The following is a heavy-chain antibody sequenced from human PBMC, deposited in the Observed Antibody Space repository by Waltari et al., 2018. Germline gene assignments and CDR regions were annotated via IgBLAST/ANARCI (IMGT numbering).Heavy chain of an antibody. CDR3: ARSPPLSSFDP. CDR2: IYTSGST. J-gene: IGHJ5*02. Sequence: QVQLQESGPGLVKPSQTLSLTCTVSGCSISSGSYYWSWLRQPAGKGLAWIGRIYTSGSTNYNPSLKSRVTISVDTSKNQFSLKLSSVTAADTAVYYCARSPPLSSFDPWGQGTLVTVSS. V-gene: IGHV4-61*02. CDR1: GCSISSGSYY. D-gene: IGHD6-6*01.